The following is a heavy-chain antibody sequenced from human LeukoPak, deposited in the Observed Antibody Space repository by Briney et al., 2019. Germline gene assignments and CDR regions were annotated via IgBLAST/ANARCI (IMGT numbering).Heavy chain of an antibody. Sequence: GGSLRLSCAASGFTFSSYSMNWVRQAPGKGLKWVSSISSSSSYIYYADSVKGRFTISRDNAKNSLYLQMNSLRAEDTAVYYCAKDVGRVGASPFDYWGQGTLVTVSS. CDR1: GFTFSSYS. J-gene: IGHJ4*02. CDR2: ISSSSSYI. CDR3: AKDVGRVGASPFDY. V-gene: IGHV3-21*01. D-gene: IGHD1-26*01.